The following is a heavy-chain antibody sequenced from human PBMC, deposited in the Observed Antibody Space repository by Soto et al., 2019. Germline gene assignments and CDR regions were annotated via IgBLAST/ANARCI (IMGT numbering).Heavy chain of an antibody. V-gene: IGHV4-59*01. J-gene: IGHJ4*02. D-gene: IGHD4-17*01. CDR3: ARGGTVLNGFDY. CDR2: IYYSGTT. CDR1: GGSMSSYY. Sequence: QVQLQESGPGLVKPSENLSLTCTVSGGSMSSYYWSWIRQPPGMGLEWIGYIYYSGTTSYNPSLKSRVTISVDTSKSQFSLQLSSVTPADTAVYYCARGGTVLNGFDYWGQGTLVTVSS.